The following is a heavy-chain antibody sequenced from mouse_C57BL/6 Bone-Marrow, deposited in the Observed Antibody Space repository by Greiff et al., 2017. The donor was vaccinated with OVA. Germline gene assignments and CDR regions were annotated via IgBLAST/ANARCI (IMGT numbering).Heavy chain of an antibody. CDR2: ISYDGSN. D-gene: IGHD1-1*01. CDR1: GYSITSGYY. V-gene: IGHV3-6*01. CDR3: ARALVARGDYLDY. J-gene: IGHJ2*01. Sequence: EVQLQESGPGLVKPSQSLSLTCSVTGYSITSGYYWNWIRQFPGNKLEWMGSISYDGSNNYNPSLKNRISITRDTSKNQFFLKLNAVTTEDTATYYCARALVARGDYLDYWGQGTTLTVSS.